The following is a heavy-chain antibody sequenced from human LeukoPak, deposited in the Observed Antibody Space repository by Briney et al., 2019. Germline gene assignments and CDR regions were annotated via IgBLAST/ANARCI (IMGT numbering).Heavy chain of an antibody. CDR1: GGSISSYY. V-gene: IGHV4-59*01. D-gene: IGHD5-12*01. J-gene: IGHJ4*02. CDR2: VYYTGST. CDR3: AREGYGGYGPGTFDY. Sequence: SETLSLTCTVPGGSISSYYWSWIRQPPGKGLEWIGNVYYTGSTNYNPSLKSRVTISVDTSKNQFSLKLSSVTAADTAVYYCAREGYGGYGPGTFDYWGQGTLVTVSS.